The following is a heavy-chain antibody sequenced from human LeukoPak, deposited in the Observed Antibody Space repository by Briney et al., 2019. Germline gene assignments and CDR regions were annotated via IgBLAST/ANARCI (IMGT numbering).Heavy chain of an antibody. D-gene: IGHD3-10*01. CDR2: ISGSGGAT. V-gene: IGHV3-23*01. CDR3: ARGGVDHYGSGTYYLMYYFDH. CDR1: GLTFNNYA. J-gene: IGHJ4*02. Sequence: GGSLRLSCAVSGLTFNNYAMSWVRQAPGKGLEWVSGISGSGGATYYADSVKGRFTVSRDDPHNTLYLQMNSVRAEDTAVYFCARGGVDHYGSGTYYLMYYFDHWGQGALVTVSS.